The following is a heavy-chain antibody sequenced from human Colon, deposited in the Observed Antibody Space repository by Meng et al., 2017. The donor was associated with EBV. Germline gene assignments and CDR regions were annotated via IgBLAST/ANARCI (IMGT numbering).Heavy chain of an antibody. CDR3: ARYGGHPYYFDY. CDR1: GCTFSSYA. D-gene: IGHD5-12*01. J-gene: IGHJ4*02. Sequence: EVQLLESXXGLVQXGGSLRLSCAASGCTFSSYAMSWVRRAPGKGLEWVSGIRVGATNTYYADSVKGRFTISRDNSKNTLYLQMNSLRAEDTAVYYCARYGGHPYYFDYWGQGALVTVSS. V-gene: IGHV3-23*01. CDR2: IRVGATNT.